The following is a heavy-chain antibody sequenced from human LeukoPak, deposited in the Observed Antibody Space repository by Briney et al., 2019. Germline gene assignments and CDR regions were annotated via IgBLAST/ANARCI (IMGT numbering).Heavy chain of an antibody. CDR1: GFTFSSYG. D-gene: IGHD3-9*01. Sequence: GGSLRLSCAASGFTFSSYGMHWVRQAPGKGLEWVAVISYDGSNKYYADSVKGRFTISRDNSKNTLYLQMNSLRAEDTAVYYCAKDPEHYDIFGWGQGTLVTVSS. CDR3: AKDPEHYDIFG. J-gene: IGHJ4*02. V-gene: IGHV3-30*18. CDR2: ISYDGSNK.